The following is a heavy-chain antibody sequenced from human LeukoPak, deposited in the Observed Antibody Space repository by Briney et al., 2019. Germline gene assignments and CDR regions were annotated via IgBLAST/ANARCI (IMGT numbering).Heavy chain of an antibody. D-gene: IGHD3-10*01. CDR1: GYIFTNYW. J-gene: IGHJ6*02. CDR2: IYPGDSDT. V-gene: IGHV5-51*01. Sequence: GESLKISCKGSGYIFTNYWIGWVRQMPGKGLEWMGIIYPGDSDTRYSPSFQGQVTISADKSISTAYLQWSSLKASGTAMYYCARGRGQDSGNYYYYSMDVWGQGTTVTVSS. CDR3: ARGRGQDSGNYYYYSMDV.